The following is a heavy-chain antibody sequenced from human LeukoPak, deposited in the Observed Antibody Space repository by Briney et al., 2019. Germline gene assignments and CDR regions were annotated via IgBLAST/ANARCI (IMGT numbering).Heavy chain of an antibody. CDR1: GGTFSSYA. V-gene: IGHV1-69*04. CDR2: IIPIFGIA. CDR3: ARDRCHRGGWYGVDFDY. D-gene: IGHD6-19*01. J-gene: IGHJ4*02. Sequence: SAVQVSCQASGGTFSSYALSWVRQAPGQELTWMGRIIPIFGIANYAQKLQGRVTITADKSTSTAYMELSSLRSEDTAVYYCARDRCHRGGWYGVDFDYWGQGTLVTVSS.